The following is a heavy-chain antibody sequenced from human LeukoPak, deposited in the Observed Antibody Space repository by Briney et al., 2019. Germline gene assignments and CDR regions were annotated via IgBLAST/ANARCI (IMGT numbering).Heavy chain of an antibody. V-gene: IGHV4-39*07. CDR3: ARAEVTTGAPFDY. CDR2: IYYTGGT. CDR1: GGSITSSSYY. J-gene: IGHJ4*02. D-gene: IGHD4-17*01. Sequence: SETLSLTCSVFGGSITSSSYYWGWVRQTPEKGLEWIGSIYYTGGTNYSPSLKSRVTISVDTSKNQFSLKLSSVTAADTAVYYCARAEVTTGAPFDYWGQGTLVTVSS.